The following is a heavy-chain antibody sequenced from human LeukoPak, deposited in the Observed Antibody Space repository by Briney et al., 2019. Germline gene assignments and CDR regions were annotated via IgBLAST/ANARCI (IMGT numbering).Heavy chain of an antibody. CDR3: ARDQAPGYSSSWSHYYYYMDV. J-gene: IGHJ6*03. CDR1: GGTFSSYA. V-gene: IGHV1-69*13. Sequence: RASVKVSCKASGGTFSSYAISWVRQAPGQGLEWMGGIIPIFGTANYAQKFQGRVTITADESTSTAYMELSSLRSEDTAVYYCARDQAPGYSSSWSHYYYYMDVWGKGTTVTISS. D-gene: IGHD6-13*01. CDR2: IIPIFGTA.